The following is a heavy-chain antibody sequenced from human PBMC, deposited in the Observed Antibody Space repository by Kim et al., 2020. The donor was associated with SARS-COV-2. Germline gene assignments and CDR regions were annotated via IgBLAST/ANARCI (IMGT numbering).Heavy chain of an antibody. Sequence: GGSLRLSCAASGFTFSGYAMHWVRQAPGKGLEWVAVILYDGSKKYYVDSVKGRFTISRDDSKNTLFLEMNSLTAEDTAVYYCARDLRGIAGAYYFYSMDVWGHGTAVTVSS. D-gene: IGHD6-13*01. CDR1: GFTFSGYA. V-gene: IGHV3-30*03. CDR2: ILYDGSKK. CDR3: ARDLRGIAGAYYFYSMDV. J-gene: IGHJ6*02.